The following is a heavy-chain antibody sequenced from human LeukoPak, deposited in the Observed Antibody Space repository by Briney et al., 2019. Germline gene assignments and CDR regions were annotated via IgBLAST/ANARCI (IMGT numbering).Heavy chain of an antibody. D-gene: IGHD1-14*01. Sequence: NPGGSLRLSCAASGFTFSSYAMSWVRQAPGKGLEWVSAISGSGGSTYYADSVKGRFTISRDNSKNTLYLQMNSLRAEDTAVYYCARATGPTRYYYYYYYMDVWGKGTTVTVSS. J-gene: IGHJ6*03. CDR3: ARATGPTRYYYYYYYMDV. CDR1: GFTFSSYA. V-gene: IGHV3-23*01. CDR2: ISGSGGST.